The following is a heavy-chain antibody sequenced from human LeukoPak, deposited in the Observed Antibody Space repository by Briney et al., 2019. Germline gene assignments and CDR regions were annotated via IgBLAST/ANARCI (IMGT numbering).Heavy chain of an antibody. CDR3: AKYDYVWGSYRQGNLYYFDY. CDR1: GFTFSSYG. Sequence: GGSLRLSCAASGFTFSSYGMHWVRQAPGKGLEWVAFIRYDGSNKYYADSVKGRFTISRDNSKNTLYLQMNSLRAEDTAVYYCAKYDYVWGSYRQGNLYYFDYWGQGTLVTVSS. CDR2: IRYDGSNK. V-gene: IGHV3-30*02. J-gene: IGHJ4*02. D-gene: IGHD3-16*02.